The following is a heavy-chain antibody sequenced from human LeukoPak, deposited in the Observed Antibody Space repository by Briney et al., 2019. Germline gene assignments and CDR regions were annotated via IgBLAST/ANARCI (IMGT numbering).Heavy chain of an antibody. V-gene: IGHV1-2*06. D-gene: IGHD3-22*01. CDR1: GYTFTGYY. J-gene: IGHJ4*02. CDR3: ARSHYYDSSGYPSCGY. CDR2: INPNSGGT. Sequence: GASVKVSCKASGYTFTGYYMHWVRQAPGQGLEWMGRINPNSGGTNYAQKFQGRVTMTRDTSISTAYMELSRLRSDDTAVYYCARSHYYDSSGYPSCGYWGQGTLVTVSS.